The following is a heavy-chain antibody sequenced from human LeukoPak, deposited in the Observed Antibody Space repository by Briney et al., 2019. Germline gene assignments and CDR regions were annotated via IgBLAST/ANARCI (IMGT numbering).Heavy chain of an antibody. CDR3: AGSMIRDNYYYYMDV. D-gene: IGHD3-10*01. CDR2: VYTIGT. CDR1: GGSIRSYY. J-gene: IGHJ6*03. Sequence: SETLSLTCTVSGGSIRSYYWNWIRQPASKRLEWIGRVYTIGTNYHPSLRSRVTMSVDTSKKQISLKLSSVTAADTAVYYCAGSMIRDNYYYYMDVWGKGSTVTVSS. V-gene: IGHV4-4*07.